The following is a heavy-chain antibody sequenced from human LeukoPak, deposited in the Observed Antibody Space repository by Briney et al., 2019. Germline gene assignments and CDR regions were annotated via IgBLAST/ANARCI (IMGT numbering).Heavy chain of an antibody. V-gene: IGHV3-30*02. Sequence: GGSLRLSCAASGFTSSSYGMHGVRQAPAKGLEWVAFIRYDGNKRFYTDSVKGRFTNSRDNSKNTLFPQMNSLRAEDTGVYYCAKVVATDYYMDVWGKGTTVTVSS. CDR3: AKVVATDYYMDV. CDR2: IRYDGNKR. J-gene: IGHJ6*03. D-gene: IGHD2-15*01. CDR1: GFTSSSYG.